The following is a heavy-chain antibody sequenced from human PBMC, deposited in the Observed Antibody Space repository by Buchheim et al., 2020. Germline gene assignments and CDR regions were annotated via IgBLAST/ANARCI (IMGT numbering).Heavy chain of an antibody. Sequence: EVQLVDSGGGLVQPGGSLRLSCAASGFIFGDYWMTWIRQAPGKGPEWVANIKQDGSEKYYADSVKGRFTIARDNAKNSLSLQMKFLGVEDTAVYYCARTVVGQLDSWGQGTL. V-gene: IGHV3-7*01. J-gene: IGHJ4*02. D-gene: IGHD2-15*01. CDR2: IKQDGSEK. CDR3: ARTVVGQLDS. CDR1: GFIFGDYW.